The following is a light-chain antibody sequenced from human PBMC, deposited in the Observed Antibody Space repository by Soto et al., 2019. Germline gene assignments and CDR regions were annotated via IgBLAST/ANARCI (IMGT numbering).Light chain of an antibody. V-gene: IGLV1-40*01. Sequence: QSVLTQPPSVSGAAGPRGTISCTGSSSNIGAGYDVHWYQQLPGTAPKLLIYGNSNRPSGVPDRFSGSKSGTSASLAITGLQAEDEADYYCQSYDSSLSGVVFGGGTKLTVL. CDR3: QSYDSSLSGVV. CDR1: SSNIGAGYD. J-gene: IGLJ2*01. CDR2: GNS.